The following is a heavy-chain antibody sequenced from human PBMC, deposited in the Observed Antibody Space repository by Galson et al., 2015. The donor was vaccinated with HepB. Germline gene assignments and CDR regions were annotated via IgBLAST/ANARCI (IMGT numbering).Heavy chain of an antibody. CDR1: GFTFSSYA. J-gene: IGHJ4*02. D-gene: IGHD5-24*01. Sequence: SLRLSCAASGFTFSSYAMSWVRQAPGKGLEWVSAINSGGATTYYADSVKGRFTISRDNSKNTLYLQMNSLRAEDTAVYYCAKEMATIDYYFDYWSQGTLGTVSS. CDR3: AKEMATIDYYFDY. CDR2: INSGGATT. V-gene: IGHV3-23*01.